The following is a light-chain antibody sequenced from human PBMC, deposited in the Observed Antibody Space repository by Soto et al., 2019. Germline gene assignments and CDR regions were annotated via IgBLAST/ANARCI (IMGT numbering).Light chain of an antibody. CDR3: ASWDDSRRGVV. V-gene: IGLV1-44*01. J-gene: IGLJ2*01. CDR2: SND. Sequence: QLVLTQPPSASGAPGQRVTFSCSGSTSNIGGNSVNWYQHLPGTAPKLLIYSNDRRPSGVPDRFSASKSGTSASLAISGLQSEDVADYYCASWDDSRRGVVFGGGTKLTVL. CDR1: TSNIGGNS.